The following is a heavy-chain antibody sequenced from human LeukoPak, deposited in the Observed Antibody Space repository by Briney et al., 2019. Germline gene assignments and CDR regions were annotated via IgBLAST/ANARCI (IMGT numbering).Heavy chain of an antibody. CDR3: ARVKFYYDSSGYSPLDY. Sequence: GGSLRLSCAASGFTLSSYAMSWVRQAPGKGLEWVSAISGSGGSTYYADSVKGRFTISRDNAKNSLYLQMNSLRAEDTAVYYCARVKFYYDSSGYSPLDYWGQGTLVTVSS. CDR2: ISGSGGST. J-gene: IGHJ4*02. V-gene: IGHV3-23*01. D-gene: IGHD3-22*01. CDR1: GFTLSSYA.